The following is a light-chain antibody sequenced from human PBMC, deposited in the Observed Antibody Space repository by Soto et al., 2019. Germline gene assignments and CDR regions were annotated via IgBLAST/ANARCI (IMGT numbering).Light chain of an antibody. CDR3: QSYDSSLSGLV. V-gene: IGLV1-40*01. Sequence: QPVLTQPPSVSGAPPQRVTISCTGSSSNIGAGYDVHWYQQLPGTAPKLLIYGNSNRPSGVPDRFSGSKSGTSASLAITGLQAEDEADYYCQSYDSSLSGLVFGGGTKVTVL. CDR1: SSNIGAGYD. J-gene: IGLJ2*01. CDR2: GNS.